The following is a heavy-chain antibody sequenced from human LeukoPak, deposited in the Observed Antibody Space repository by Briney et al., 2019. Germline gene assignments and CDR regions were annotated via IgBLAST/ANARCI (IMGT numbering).Heavy chain of an antibody. J-gene: IGHJ5*02. V-gene: IGHV4-31*03. CDR3: AAQDVNWFDP. CDR1: GGSISSGGYY. CDR2: IYYSGST. Sequence: SETLSLTCTVSGGSISSGGYYWSWIRQHPGKGLEWVGYIYYSGSTYYNPSLKSRVTISVDTSKNQFSLKLSSVTAADTAVYYCAAQDVNWFDPWGQGTLVTVSS. D-gene: IGHD2-15*01.